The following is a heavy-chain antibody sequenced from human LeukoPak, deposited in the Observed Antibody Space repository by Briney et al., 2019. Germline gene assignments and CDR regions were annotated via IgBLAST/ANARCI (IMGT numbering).Heavy chain of an antibody. CDR2: ISGSGGST. CDR3: ANSGVFVVGATTAREAFDI. V-gene: IGHV3-23*01. Sequence: GGSLRLSCAASGFTFSSHAMSWVRQAPGKGLEWVSGISGSGGSTYFADSVKDRFTISRDNSKNTLYLQMNSLRAEDTAVYYCANSGVFVVGATTAREAFDIWGQGTMVTVSS. J-gene: IGHJ3*02. CDR1: GFTFSSHA. D-gene: IGHD1-26*01.